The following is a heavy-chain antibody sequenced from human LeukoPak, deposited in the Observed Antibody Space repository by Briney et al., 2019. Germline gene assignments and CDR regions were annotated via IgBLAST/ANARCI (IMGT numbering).Heavy chain of an antibody. D-gene: IGHD6-13*01. V-gene: IGHV4-4*07. Sequence: SETLSLTCTVSGGSISSYYWSWIRQPAGKGLEWIGRIYTSWSTNYNPSLKSRVTMSVDTSKNQFSLKLSSVTAADTAVYYCAREAYSSSWYPYYYYYYMDVWGKGTTVTISS. CDR2: IYTSWST. CDR3: AREAYSSSWYPYYYYYYMDV. CDR1: GGSISSYY. J-gene: IGHJ6*03.